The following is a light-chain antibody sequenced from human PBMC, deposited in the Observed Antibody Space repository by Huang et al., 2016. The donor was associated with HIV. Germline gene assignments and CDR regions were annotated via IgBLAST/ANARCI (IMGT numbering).Light chain of an antibody. J-gene: IGKJ2*01. Sequence: DIQMTQSPSTLSASVGDRVTISCRASQSISSWLAWYQQKPGTAPKLLIYKASTLESGVPSRFSGSGSGTEFTLTISSLQPDDFATYYCQQYNSDQYTFGQGTKLEIK. CDR3: QQYNSDQYT. V-gene: IGKV1-5*03. CDR2: KAS. CDR1: QSISSW.